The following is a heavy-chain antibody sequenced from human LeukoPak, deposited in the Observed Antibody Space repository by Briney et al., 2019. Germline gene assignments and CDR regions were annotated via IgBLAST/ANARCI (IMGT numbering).Heavy chain of an antibody. D-gene: IGHD6-19*01. CDR1: GYTFTDYY. CDR3: ARHRSSGRDFDY. Sequence: GASVKVSCKASGYTFTDYYIHWVRQALGQGLEWMGWINPNSGGTNYAQKFQGRVTMTRDTSISAAYMDLSSLRSDDTAVYYCARHRSSGRDFDYWGQGTLVTVSS. CDR2: INPNSGGT. J-gene: IGHJ4*02. V-gene: IGHV1-2*02.